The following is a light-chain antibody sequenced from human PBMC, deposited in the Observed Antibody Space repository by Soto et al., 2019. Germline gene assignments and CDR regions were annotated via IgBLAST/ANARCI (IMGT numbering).Light chain of an antibody. Sequence: QSALTQPASVSGSPGQSITISCTGTSSDVGSYNFVSWYQQHPGKAPKLMIYEGSKRPSGVSNRFSGSKSGNTASLTISGLQAEDGADYYCCSYAGSSTWVFGGGTKLTVL. V-gene: IGLV2-23*01. J-gene: IGLJ3*02. CDR1: SSDVGSYNF. CDR2: EGS. CDR3: CSYAGSSTWV.